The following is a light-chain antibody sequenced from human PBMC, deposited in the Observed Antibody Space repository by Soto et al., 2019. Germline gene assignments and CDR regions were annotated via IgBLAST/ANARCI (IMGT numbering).Light chain of an antibody. CDR1: SSDVGSHDI. CDR3: CSYVGGSIWV. V-gene: IGLV2-23*02. Sequence: QSVLTQPASVSGSPGQSITIPCTGSSSDVGSHDIVSWYQQHPGKAPKLFLYEVTKRPSGVSNRFSGSKSGSTASLTISGLQAEDEADYYCCSYVGGSIWVVGGGTKVTVL. CDR2: EVT. J-gene: IGLJ3*02.